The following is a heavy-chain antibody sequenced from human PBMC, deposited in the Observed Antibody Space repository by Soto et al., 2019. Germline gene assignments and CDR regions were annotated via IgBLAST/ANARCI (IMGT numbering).Heavy chain of an antibody. CDR1: GYRFSSFG. J-gene: IGHJ6*02. CDR3: ARPLDYYFYAMDA. Sequence: QVQLVQSGAEVKKPGASVKVSCKASGYRFSSFGIIWVRQAPGQGLEWMGWISAYNGNTNYAQKFQGRVTMSTVTSTSSAYMELRSLRSDDTAVYYCARPLDYYFYAMDAWGQGTTVTVSS. CDR2: ISAYNGNT. V-gene: IGHV1-18*01.